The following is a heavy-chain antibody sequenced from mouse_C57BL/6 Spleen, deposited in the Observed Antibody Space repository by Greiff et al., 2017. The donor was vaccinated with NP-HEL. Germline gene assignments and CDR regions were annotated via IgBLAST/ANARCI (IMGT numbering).Heavy chain of an antibody. Sequence: VQLQQSGPELVKPGASVKMSCKASGYTFTDYNMHWVKQSHGKSLEWIGYINPNNGGTSYNQKFKGKATLTVNKSSSTAYMELRSLTSEDSAVYYCARDSSGYSRGFAYWGQGTLVTVSA. D-gene: IGHD3-2*02. J-gene: IGHJ3*01. CDR2: INPNNGGT. V-gene: IGHV1-22*01. CDR1: GYTFTDYN. CDR3: ARDSSGYSRGFAY.